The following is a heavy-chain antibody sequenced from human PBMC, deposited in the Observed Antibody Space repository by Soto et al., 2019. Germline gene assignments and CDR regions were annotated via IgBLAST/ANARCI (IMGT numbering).Heavy chain of an antibody. CDR1: GFIFSNYW. CDR3: AKDLTWNQADY. J-gene: IGHJ4*02. D-gene: IGHD1-1*01. CDR2: ISNDGSIT. V-gene: IGHV3-74*01. Sequence: GGSLRLSCEASGFIFSNYWMHWVRQTPGTGLVWVSRISNDGSITNYADSVKGRFTISRDNAKNTLYLQMNSLRAEDTALYYCAKDLTWNQADYWGQGALVTVSS.